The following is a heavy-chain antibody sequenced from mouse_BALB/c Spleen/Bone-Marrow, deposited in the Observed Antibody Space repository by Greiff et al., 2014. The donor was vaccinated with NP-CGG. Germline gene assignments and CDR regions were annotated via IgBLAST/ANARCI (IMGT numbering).Heavy chain of an antibody. J-gene: IGHJ2*01. CDR2: IWGGGIT. D-gene: IGHD1-1*01. CDR3: AKHDTTVVVDY. Sequence: VQLVESGPGLVAPSQSLSITCTVSGFSLTDYGVSWIRQPPGKGLEWLGVIWGGGITYYNSTLKSRLSISKDSSKSQVFLKMNSLQTDDTAKYYCAKHDTTVVVDYWGQGTTLTVSS. CDR1: GFSLTDYG. V-gene: IGHV2-6-5*01.